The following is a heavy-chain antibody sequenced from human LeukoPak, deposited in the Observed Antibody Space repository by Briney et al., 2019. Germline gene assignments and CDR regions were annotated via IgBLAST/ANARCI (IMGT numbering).Heavy chain of an antibody. CDR1: GFTFSSYG. CDR3: AKDRRQLANFDY. D-gene: IGHD5-18*01. J-gene: IGHJ4*02. Sequence: GGSLRLSCVASGFTFSSYGMSGVRQAPGKGLEWVSGFGGGGGPTYYADSVKGRFTISRDNSKNTLYLQINSLRADDTAVYYCAKDRRQLANFDYWGQGTLVTVSS. V-gene: IGHV3-23*01. CDR2: FGGGGGPT.